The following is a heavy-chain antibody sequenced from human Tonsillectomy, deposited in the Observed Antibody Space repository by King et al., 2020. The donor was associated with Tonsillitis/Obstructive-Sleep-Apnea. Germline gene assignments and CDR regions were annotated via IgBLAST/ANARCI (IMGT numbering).Heavy chain of an antibody. D-gene: IGHD1-26*01. CDR3: ARDPPNTWDLNAHDYYMDV. CDR2: ISAFNGHT. V-gene: IGHV1-18*01. J-gene: IGHJ6*03. CDR1: GYTFISYG. Sequence: QLVQSGVEVKKTGASVNVSCKSSGYTFISYGISWVRQAPGQGLEWMGWISAFNGHTAYAQNFQGRVTMTTDASTSTAYMELRSLRYDDTAVYYCARDPPNTWDLNAHDYYMDVWGQGTTVTVSS.